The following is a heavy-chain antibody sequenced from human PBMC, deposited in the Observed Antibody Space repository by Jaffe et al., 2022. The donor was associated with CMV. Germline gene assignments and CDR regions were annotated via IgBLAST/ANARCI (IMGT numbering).Heavy chain of an antibody. V-gene: IGHV3-53*02. CDR3: AREISSSPVYPYYYYMDV. J-gene: IGHJ6*03. CDR2: IYSGGST. D-gene: IGHD6-13*01. Sequence: EVQLVETGGGLIQPGGSLRLSCAASGFTVSSNYMSWVRQAPGKGLEWVSVIYSGGSTYYADSVKGRFTISRDNSKNTLYLQMNSLRAEDTAVYYCAREISSSPVYPYYYYMDVWGKGTTVTVSS. CDR1: GFTVSSNY.